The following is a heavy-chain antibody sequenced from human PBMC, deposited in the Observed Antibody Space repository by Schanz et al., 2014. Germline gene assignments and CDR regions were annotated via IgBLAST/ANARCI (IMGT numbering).Heavy chain of an antibody. CDR2: IRSDGSHK. CDR3: STEYSVLRVDTAPLY. J-gene: IGHJ4*02. CDR1: GLNFDYYG. D-gene: IGHD3-10*01. V-gene: IGHV3-30*02. Sequence: QVQLVESGGGVVQPGRSLRLSCATSGLNFDYYGMNWVRQAPGKGLEWVAFIRSDGSHKYYADSVKGRFTISRDNSKNTLYLQMNSLRPEDTAVYYCSTEYSVLRVDTAPLYWGQGTLVTVSS.